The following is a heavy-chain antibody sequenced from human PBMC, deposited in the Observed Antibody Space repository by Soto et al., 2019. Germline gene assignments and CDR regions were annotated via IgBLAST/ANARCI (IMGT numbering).Heavy chain of an antibody. D-gene: IGHD5-12*01. CDR2: IRGSATTT. Sequence: PGGSLRLSCVASGFTFSNYAMSWVRQAPGKGLEWVSAIRGSATTTYYADSVKGRFTISRDNSKNTLYLQMNRLRVEDTAIYYCAKDVRPDGYWDLDYWGQGTTVTVSS. CDR1: GFTFSNYA. J-gene: IGHJ4*02. V-gene: IGHV3-23*01. CDR3: AKDVRPDGYWDLDY.